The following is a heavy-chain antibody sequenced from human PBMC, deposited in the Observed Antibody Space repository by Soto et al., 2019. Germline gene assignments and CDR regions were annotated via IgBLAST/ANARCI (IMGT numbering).Heavy chain of an antibody. CDR1: GYTLTGYY. V-gene: IGHV1-2*02. CDR3: ARVRIRYFDWLFDSSMDV. Sequence: ASVKVSCKASGYTLTGYYMHWVRQAPGQGLEWMGWINPNSGGTNYAQKFQGRVTMTRDTSISTAYMELSRLRSDDTAVYYCARVRIRYFDWLFDSSMDVWGQGTTVTVSS. CDR2: INPNSGGT. D-gene: IGHD3-9*01. J-gene: IGHJ6*02.